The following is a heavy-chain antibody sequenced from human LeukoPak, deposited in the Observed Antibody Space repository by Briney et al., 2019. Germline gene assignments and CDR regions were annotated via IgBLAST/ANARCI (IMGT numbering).Heavy chain of an antibody. CDR1: GFTFSSYS. CDR3: ARDSGSSGWWNY. J-gene: IGHJ4*02. D-gene: IGHD6-19*01. V-gene: IGHV3-21*01. Sequence: GGSLRLSCAASGFTFSSYSMNWVRQAPGKGLEWVSSISSSSSSYIYYADSVKGRFTISRDNAKNSLYLQMNSLRAEDTAVYYCARDSGSSGWWNYWGQGTLVTVSS. CDR2: ISSSSSSYI.